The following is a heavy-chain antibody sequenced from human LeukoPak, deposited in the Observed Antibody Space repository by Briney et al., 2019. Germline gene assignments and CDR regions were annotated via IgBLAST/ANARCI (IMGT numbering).Heavy chain of an antibody. CDR3: ARGSHDSSGYYY. J-gene: IGHJ4*02. CDR2: IYYSGST. Sequence: PSETLSLTCTVSGGSISSHYWSWIRQPPGKGLEWIGYIYYSGSTNYNPSLKSRVTISVDTSKNQFSLKLSSVTAADTAVYYCARGSHDSSGYYYWGQGTLVTVSS. CDR1: GGSISSHY. V-gene: IGHV4-59*11. D-gene: IGHD3-22*01.